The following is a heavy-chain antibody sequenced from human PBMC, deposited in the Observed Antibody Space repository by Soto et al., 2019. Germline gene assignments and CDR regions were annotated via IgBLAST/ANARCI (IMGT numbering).Heavy chain of an antibody. CDR1: GFTFSSYS. J-gene: IGHJ4*02. CDR2: ISSSSSTI. D-gene: IGHD3-22*01. CDR3: AREYYYDSSGYYYFDY. V-gene: IGHV3-48*02. Sequence: GVLRLSCAASGFTFSSYSMNWVRQAPGKGLEWVSYISSSSSTIYYADSVKGRFTISRDNAKNSLYLQMNSLRDEDTAVYYCAREYYYDSSGYYYFDYWGQGTLVPVSS.